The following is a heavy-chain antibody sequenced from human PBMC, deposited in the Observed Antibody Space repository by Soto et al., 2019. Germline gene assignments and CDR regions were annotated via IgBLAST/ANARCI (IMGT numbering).Heavy chain of an antibody. D-gene: IGHD6-19*01. J-gene: IGHJ4*02. CDR1: GFTFSSYG. CDR2: ISYDGSNK. CDR3: AKDLGGASSGWLPLPRPAPN. V-gene: IGHV3-30*18. Sequence: GGSLRLSCAASGFTFSSYGMHWVRQAPGKGLEWVAVISYDGSNKYYADSVKGRFTISRDNSKNTLYLQMNSLRAEDTAVYYCAKDLGGASSGWLPLPRPAPNWGQGTLVTVSS.